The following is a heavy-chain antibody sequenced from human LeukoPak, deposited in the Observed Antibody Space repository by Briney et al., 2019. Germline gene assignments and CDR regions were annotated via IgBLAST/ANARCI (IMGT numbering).Heavy chain of an antibody. CDR1: GGSISSSRYY. V-gene: IGHV4-39*01. Sequence: SETLSLTCTVSGGSISSSRYYWGWIRQPPGKGLEWIGNIYYSGSTYYNPSLKSRVTISLDTSKNQFSLKLSSVAAADTAVYYCARRDIAARLNWFDPWGQGTLVTVSS. D-gene: IGHD6-6*01. CDR2: IYYSGST. CDR3: ARRDIAARLNWFDP. J-gene: IGHJ5*02.